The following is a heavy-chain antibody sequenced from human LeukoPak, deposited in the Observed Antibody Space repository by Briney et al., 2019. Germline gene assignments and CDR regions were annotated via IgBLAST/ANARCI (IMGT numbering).Heavy chain of an antibody. V-gene: IGHV3-23*01. CDR1: GFTFSSYA. J-gene: IGHJ4*02. Sequence: GGSLRLSCAASGFTFSSYAMSWVRQAPGKGLEWVSSISNSGGRTFYTDPVKGRFTISRDNSKITLYLQMNSLRAEDTAVYYCAKSYNGYESKPDYWGQGTLVTVSS. D-gene: IGHD5-12*01. CDR3: AKSYNGYESKPDY. CDR2: ISNSGGRT.